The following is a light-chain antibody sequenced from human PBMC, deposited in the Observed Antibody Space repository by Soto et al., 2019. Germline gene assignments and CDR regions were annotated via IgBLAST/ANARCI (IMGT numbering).Light chain of an antibody. CDR1: QSVCSSY. CDR3: QQYGSSPNT. V-gene: IGKV3-20*01. J-gene: IGKJ2*01. CDR2: GAS. Sequence: EIVLTQSPGTLSLSPGDRATLSCRASQSVCSSYLAWYQQKPGQAPRLLIYGASSRATGIPDRFSGSGSGTDFTLTINRLEPEDFAVYYCQQYGSSPNTFGQGTKVEIE.